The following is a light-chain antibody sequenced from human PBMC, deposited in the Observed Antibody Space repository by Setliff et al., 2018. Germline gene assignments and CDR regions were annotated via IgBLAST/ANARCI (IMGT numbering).Light chain of an antibody. CDR1: SSDVGAYNY. CDR3: CSFAGTYYV. CDR2: DVT. V-gene: IGLV2-11*01. Sequence: QSALTQPRSVSGSPGQSVTISCTGTSSDVGAYNYVSWYQHHPGKVPKLMVYDVTKRPSGVPDRFSGSKSGNTASLTISGLQAEDDADYYCCSFAGTYYVFGRGTKVTVL. J-gene: IGLJ1*01.